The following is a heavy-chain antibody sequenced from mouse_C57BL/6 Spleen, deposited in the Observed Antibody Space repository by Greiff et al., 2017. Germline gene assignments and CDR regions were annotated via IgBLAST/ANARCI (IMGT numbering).Heavy chain of an antibody. J-gene: IGHJ1*03. V-gene: IGHV1-47*01. CDR1: GYTFTTYP. D-gene: IGHD1-1*01. CDR3: ARGYYGSSLYWYFDV. Sequence: QVQLKESGAELVKPGASVKMSCKASGYTFTTYPIEWMKQNHGKSLEWIGNFHPYNDDTKYNEKFKGKATLTVEKSSSTVYLELSRLTSDDSAVYYCARGYYGSSLYWYFDVWGTGTTVTVSS. CDR2: FHPYNDDT.